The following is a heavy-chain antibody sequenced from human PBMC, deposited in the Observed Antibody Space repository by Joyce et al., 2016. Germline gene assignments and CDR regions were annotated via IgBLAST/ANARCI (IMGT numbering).Heavy chain of an antibody. CDR3: ARRARYWADGSGSNYKGPVDL. D-gene: IGHD3-10*01. V-gene: IGHV5-51*01. CDR2: IYPGDSDT. J-gene: IGHJ5*02. Sequence: EEQLVQSGAEVKKPGESLKISCKGLGYSFTSYWIGWVRQKPGKGLEWMGIIYPGDSDTRENPSFQGQVTISVDQSITTAYLEWSSLKASDSAMYYCARRARYWADGSGSNYKGPVDLWGQGTLVAVSP. CDR1: GYSFTSYW.